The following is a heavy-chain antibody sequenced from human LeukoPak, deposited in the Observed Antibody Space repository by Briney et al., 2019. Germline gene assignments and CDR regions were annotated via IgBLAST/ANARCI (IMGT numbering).Heavy chain of an antibody. D-gene: IGHD4-23*01. Sequence: LRLSCTASGSTFGDYAMGWVRQAPGKGLEWIGYIYYSGSTYYNPSLKSRVTISVDTSKNQFSLNLSSVTAADPAVYYCARDDGTYYGGTLDYWGQGTLVTVSS. CDR3: ARDDGTYYGGTLDY. J-gene: IGHJ4*02. V-gene: IGHV4-30-4*08. CDR2: IYYSGST. CDR1: GSTFGDYA.